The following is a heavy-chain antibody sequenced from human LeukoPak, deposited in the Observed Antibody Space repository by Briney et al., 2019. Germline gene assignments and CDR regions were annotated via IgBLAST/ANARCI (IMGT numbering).Heavy chain of an antibody. V-gene: IGHV3-11*01. D-gene: IGHD6-13*01. CDR2: ISSSGSTI. CDR3: AKDPSFSSSWYYFDY. J-gene: IGHJ4*02. CDR1: GFTFSDYY. Sequence: GGSLRLSCAASGFTFSDYYMSWIRQAPGKGLEWVSYISSSGSTIYYADSVKGRFTISRDNAKNSLYLQMNSLRAEDTAVYYCAKDPSFSSSWYYFDYWGQGTLVTVSS.